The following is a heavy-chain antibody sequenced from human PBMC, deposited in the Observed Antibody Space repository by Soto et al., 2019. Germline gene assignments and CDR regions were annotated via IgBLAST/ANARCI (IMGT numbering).Heavy chain of an antibody. V-gene: IGHV3-30*01. CDR3: VRRSTVSYYAVDV. Sequence: GGSLRLSCVGSGFTFGSYEMHWVRQAPGKGLEWVTFTSHDGGYSYYADSVKGRFTMSRDNSKSLMYLQMNSLRTEDTAVYYCVRRSTVSYYAVDVWGQETTVAVSS. CDR1: GFTFGSYE. D-gene: IGHD4-17*01. CDR2: TSHDGGYS. J-gene: IGHJ6*02.